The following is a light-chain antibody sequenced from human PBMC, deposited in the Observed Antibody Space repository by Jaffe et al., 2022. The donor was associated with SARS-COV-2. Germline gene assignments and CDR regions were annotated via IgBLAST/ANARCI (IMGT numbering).Light chain of an antibody. CDR1: ALPKKY. J-gene: IGLJ3*02. Sequence: SYELTQPPSVSVSPGQTATITCSGDALPKKYAYWYQQKSGQAPVLVIYEDSKRPSGIPERFSGSSSGTTATLTINGAQVEDEVDYYCYSTDSSGNHGVFGGGTKLTVL. CDR3: YSTDSSGNHGV. V-gene: IGLV3-10*01. CDR2: EDS.